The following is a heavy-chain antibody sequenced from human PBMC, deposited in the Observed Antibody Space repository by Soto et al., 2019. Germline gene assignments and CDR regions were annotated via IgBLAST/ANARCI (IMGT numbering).Heavy chain of an antibody. D-gene: IGHD3-10*01. J-gene: IGHJ6*02. V-gene: IGHV4-39*01. CDR2: IYYSGST. CDR1: GGSISSSSYY. CDR3: ARLRRADAGAYYSDV. Sequence: SETLSLTCTVSGGSISSSSYYWGWIRQPPGKGLEWIGSIYYSGSTYYNPSLKSRVTISVDTSKNQFSLKLSSVTAADTAVYYCARLRRADAGAYYSDVWGQGTTVTVSS.